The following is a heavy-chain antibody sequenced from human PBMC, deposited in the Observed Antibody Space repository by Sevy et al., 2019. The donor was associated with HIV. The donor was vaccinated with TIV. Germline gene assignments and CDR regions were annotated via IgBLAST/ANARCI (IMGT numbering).Heavy chain of an antibody. CDR2: LDPGNGEI. Sequence: ASVKVSCKVFGYSLRKLSMHWVRQAPGKGLEWMGSLDPGNGEITYAQTLQGRVTMTEDTSTDTAYMELSSLTSEDTATYYCATVGLGYYSGSRYYQGDWFDPWGQGTLVTVSS. CDR3: ATVGLGYYSGSRYYQGDWFDP. J-gene: IGHJ5*02. CDR1: GYSLRKLS. D-gene: IGHD2-15*01. V-gene: IGHV1-24*01.